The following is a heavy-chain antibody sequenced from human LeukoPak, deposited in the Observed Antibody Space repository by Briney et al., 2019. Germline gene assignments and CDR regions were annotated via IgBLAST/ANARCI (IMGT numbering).Heavy chain of an antibody. D-gene: IGHD3-22*01. Sequence: SETLSLTCTVSGGSITSSNYFWGWIRQPPGKGLEWIGSTYFIGNPYYNPSLKSRVTISLDTSKNQFSLKLSSVTAADTAIYYCASRHAYLDGSGPAFDSWGQGTLVTVSS. J-gene: IGHJ4*02. CDR3: ASRHAYLDGSGPAFDS. CDR1: GGSITSSNYF. V-gene: IGHV4-39*01. CDR2: TYFIGNP.